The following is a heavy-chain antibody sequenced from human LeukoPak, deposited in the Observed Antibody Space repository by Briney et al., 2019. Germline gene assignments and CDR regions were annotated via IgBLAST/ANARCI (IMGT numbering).Heavy chain of an antibody. CDR2: INPNSGGT. D-gene: IGHD1-26*01. J-gene: IGHJ3*02. Sequence: ASVKVSCKASGYTFTGYYMHWVRQAPGQGLERMGWINPNSGGTNYAQKFQGRVTMTRDTSISTAYMELSRLRSDDTAVYYCARETRWELLQPVSAFDIWGQGTMVTVSS. CDR1: GYTFTGYY. V-gene: IGHV1-2*02. CDR3: ARETRWELLQPVSAFDI.